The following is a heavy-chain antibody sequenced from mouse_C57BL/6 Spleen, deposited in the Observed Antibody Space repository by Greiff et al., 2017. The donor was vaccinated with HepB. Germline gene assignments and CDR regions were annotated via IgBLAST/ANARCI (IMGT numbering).Heavy chain of an antibody. CDR3: ARTDYYGSEYAMDY. CDR2: IDPSDSET. J-gene: IGHJ4*01. Sequence: QVQLQQPGAELVRPGSSVKLSCKASGYTFTSYWMHWVKQRPIQGLEWIGNIDPSDSETHYNQKFKDKATLTVDKSSSTAYMQLSSLTSEDSAVYDCARTDYYGSEYAMDYWGQGTSVTVSS. D-gene: IGHD1-1*01. V-gene: IGHV1-52*01. CDR1: GYTFTSYW.